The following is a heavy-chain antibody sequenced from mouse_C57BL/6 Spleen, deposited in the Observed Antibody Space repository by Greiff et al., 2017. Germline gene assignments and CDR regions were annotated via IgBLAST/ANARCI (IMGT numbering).Heavy chain of an antibody. V-gene: IGHV1-53*01. CDR1: GYTFTSYW. CDR3: ARGSSGYGAWFAY. CDR2: INPSNGGT. D-gene: IGHD3-2*02. J-gene: IGHJ3*01. Sequence: QVQLKQPGTELVKPGASVKLSCKASGYTFTSYWMHWVKQRPGQGLEWIGNINPSNGGTNYNEKFKSKATLTVDKSSSTAYMQLSSLTSEDSAVYYCARGSSGYGAWFAYWGQGTLVTVSA.